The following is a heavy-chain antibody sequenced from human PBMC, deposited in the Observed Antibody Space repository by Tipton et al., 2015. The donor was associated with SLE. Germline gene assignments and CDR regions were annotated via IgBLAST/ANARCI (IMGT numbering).Heavy chain of an antibody. Sequence: SLRLSCPASGFTFLSYGMNWVRQAPGKGLEWVASITTGSNYIYYADSVKGRFTISRDNAKNSLFLQMNSLRAEDTAVYYCARGLFGYYYYMDVWGKGTTVTVSS. D-gene: IGHD3-16*01. CDR3: ARGLFGYYYYMDV. V-gene: IGHV3-21*03. CDR1: GFTFLSYG. CDR2: ITTGSNYI. J-gene: IGHJ6*03.